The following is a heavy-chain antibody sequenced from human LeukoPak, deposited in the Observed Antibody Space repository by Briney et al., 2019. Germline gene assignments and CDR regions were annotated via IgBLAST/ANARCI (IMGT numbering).Heavy chain of an antibody. CDR2: ISYDGSNK. J-gene: IGHJ5*02. CDR3: AGDFYDRSGYYQGNL. Sequence: GRSLRLSCAASGFSFSSYGMHWVRQAPGKGLEWVAVISYDGSNKDFADSLKGRFTISRDNSKSTLYLQMNSLRAEDTAVYYCAGDFYDRSGYYQGNLWGQGNLVTVSS. CDR1: GFSFSSYG. V-gene: IGHV3-30*03. D-gene: IGHD3-22*01.